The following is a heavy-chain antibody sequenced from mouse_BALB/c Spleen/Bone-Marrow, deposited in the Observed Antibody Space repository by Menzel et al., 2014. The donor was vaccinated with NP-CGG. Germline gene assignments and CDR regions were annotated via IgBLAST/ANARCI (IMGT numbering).Heavy chain of an antibody. CDR2: ISSGSSTI. CDR1: GFTFSSFG. D-gene: IGHD2-1*01. V-gene: IGHV5-17*02. CDR3: ARGGNYAWFAY. J-gene: IGHJ3*01. Sequence: EVKLVESGGSLVQPGGSRKLSCAASGFTFSSFGMHWVRQAPEKGLEWVAYISSGSSTIYYADTVKGRFTISRDNPKNTLFLQMTSLRSEDTAMYYCARGGNYAWFAYWGQGTLVTVSA.